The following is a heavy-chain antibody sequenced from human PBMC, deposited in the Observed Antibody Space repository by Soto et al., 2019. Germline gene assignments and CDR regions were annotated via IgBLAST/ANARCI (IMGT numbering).Heavy chain of an antibody. Sequence: SLRLSCAASGFTFSSYSMNWVRQAPGKGLEWVSYISSSSSTIYYADSVKGRFTISRDNAKNSLYLQMNSLRAEDTAVYYCARHPERIAEIGWLDPWGKGTLVTVPS. CDR1: GFTFSSYS. CDR2: ISSSSSTI. CDR3: ARHPERIAEIGWLDP. J-gene: IGHJ5*02. D-gene: IGHD6-13*01. V-gene: IGHV3-48*01.